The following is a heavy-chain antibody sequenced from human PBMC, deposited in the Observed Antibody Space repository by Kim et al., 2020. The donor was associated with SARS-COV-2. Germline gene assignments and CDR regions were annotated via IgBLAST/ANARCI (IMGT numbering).Heavy chain of an antibody. CDR2: ITGSSEST. CDR1: GFTFRYYA. Sequence: GGSLRLSCVASGFTFRYYAMSWVRQAPGKGLEWVSAITGSSESTFYADSVKGRFTLSRDHSKNTLYLQMNSLRAEDTAVYYCAKAVSPKLQWFGSPRPGMDDWGQGTTVTVTS. V-gene: IGHV3-23*01. D-gene: IGHD3-10*01. J-gene: IGHJ6*02. CDR3: AKAVSPKLQWFGSPRPGMDD.